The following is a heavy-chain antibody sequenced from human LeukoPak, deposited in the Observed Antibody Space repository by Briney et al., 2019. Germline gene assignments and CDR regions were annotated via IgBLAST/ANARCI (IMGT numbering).Heavy chain of an antibody. D-gene: IGHD3-22*01. Sequence: PSETLSLTCTVSGGSIGSGGYYWSWIRQHPGKGLEWIGYIYYSGSTYYNPSLKSRVTISVDTSKNQFSLKLSSVTAADTAVYYCAREVEYYYDSSGYYPYWYFDLWGRGTLVTVSS. V-gene: IGHV4-31*03. J-gene: IGHJ2*01. CDR2: IYYSGST. CDR1: GGSIGSGGYY. CDR3: AREVEYYYDSSGYYPYWYFDL.